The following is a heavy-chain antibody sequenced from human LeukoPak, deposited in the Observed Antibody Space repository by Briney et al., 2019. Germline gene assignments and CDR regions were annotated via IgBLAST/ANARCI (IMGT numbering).Heavy chain of an antibody. Sequence: MPSETLSLTCTVSGGSISRNYWNWIRQPPGKGLEWIGNIYYSETTNYNPSLKSRVSISVDTSKNLLSLKLSSVTAADTAVYYCARGRVFYYWGQGTLVTVSS. CDR3: ARGRVFYY. V-gene: IGHV4-59*12. CDR2: IYYSETT. J-gene: IGHJ4*02. CDR1: GGSISRNY.